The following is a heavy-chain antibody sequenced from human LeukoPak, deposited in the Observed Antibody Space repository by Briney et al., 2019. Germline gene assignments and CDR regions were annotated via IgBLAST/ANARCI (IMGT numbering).Heavy chain of an antibody. CDR3: ARDLYNWLDP. J-gene: IGHJ5*02. CDR1: GGSISSGSYY. V-gene: IGHV4-61*02. Sequence: PSETLSLTCTVSGGSISSGSYYWSWIRQPAGKGLEWIGRIYTSGSTNYNPSLKSRVTISVDTSKNQFSLKLSSVTPADTAVYYCARDLYNWLDPWGQGTLVTVSS. CDR2: IYTSGST.